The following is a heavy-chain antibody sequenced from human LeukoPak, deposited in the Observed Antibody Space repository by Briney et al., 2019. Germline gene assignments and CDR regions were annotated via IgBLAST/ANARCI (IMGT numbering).Heavy chain of an antibody. CDR3: TRAVGATNLGFDY. J-gene: IGHJ4*02. CDR2: IGTAGDT. Sequence: GGSLRLSCAASGFTFSSYDMHWVCQATGKGLEWVSAIGTAGDTYYADSVKGRSTISRENAKNSLFLQVNSLRVGDTAVYYCTRAVGATNLGFDYWGQGTLVTVSS. V-gene: IGHV3-13*01. CDR1: GFTFSSYD. D-gene: IGHD1-26*01.